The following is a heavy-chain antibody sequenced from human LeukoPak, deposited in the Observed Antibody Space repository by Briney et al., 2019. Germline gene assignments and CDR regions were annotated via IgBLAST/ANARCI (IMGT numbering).Heavy chain of an antibody. D-gene: IGHD3-22*01. V-gene: IGHV3-23*01. Sequence: SGGSLRLPCAASGFTFSSYAMSWVRQAPGKGLEWVSAISGSGGSTYYADSVKGRFTISRDNSKNTLYLQMNSLRAEDTAVYYCAKDDRQNYDSSGYDYWGQGTLVTVSS. CDR3: AKDDRQNYDSSGYDY. CDR1: GFTFSSYA. J-gene: IGHJ4*02. CDR2: ISGSGGST.